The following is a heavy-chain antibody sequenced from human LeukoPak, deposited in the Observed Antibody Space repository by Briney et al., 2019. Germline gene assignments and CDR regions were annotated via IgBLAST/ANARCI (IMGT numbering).Heavy chain of an antibody. Sequence: GGSLRLSCAASGFTFSSYGMHWFRQAPGKGLEWVAFIRYDGSNKYYADSVKGRFTISRDNSKNTLYLQMNSLRAEDTAMYYCARDIRSLLWFGELLGYFDYWGQGILVTVSS. CDR1: GFTFSSYG. J-gene: IGHJ4*02. V-gene: IGHV3-30*02. CDR2: IRYDGSNK. CDR3: ARDIRSLLWFGELLGYFDY. D-gene: IGHD3-10*01.